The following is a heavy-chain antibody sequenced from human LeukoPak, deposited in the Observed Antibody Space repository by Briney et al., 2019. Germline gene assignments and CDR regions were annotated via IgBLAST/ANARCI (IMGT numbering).Heavy chain of an antibody. V-gene: IGHV3-7*04. CDR3: ARGVYAFDI. Sequence: PGGSLRLSCVASGFTFTSHWMTWVRQAPGKGLEWVANIREDGGEINYLDSVKGRFTISRDNAKNSLYLQMNSLRAEDTAVYYCARGVYAFDIWGQGTMVTVSS. J-gene: IGHJ3*02. CDR2: IREDGGEI. CDR1: GFTFTSHW. D-gene: IGHD5/OR15-5a*01.